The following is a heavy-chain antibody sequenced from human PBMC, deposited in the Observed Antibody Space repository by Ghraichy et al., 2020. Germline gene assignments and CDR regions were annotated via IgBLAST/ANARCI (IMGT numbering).Heavy chain of an antibody. J-gene: IGHJ4*02. D-gene: IGHD4-17*01. CDR3: ARGYGVAPHDY. CDR2: IYSGGDT. Sequence: GGSLRLSCAASEFTVSSHYMSWVRQAPGKGLEWVSVIYSGGDTYYADSVKGRFTISRDNSKNTLYLQMNSLRAEDTAVYYCARGYGVAPHDYWGQGTLVTVSS. V-gene: IGHV3-53*01. CDR1: EFTVSSHY.